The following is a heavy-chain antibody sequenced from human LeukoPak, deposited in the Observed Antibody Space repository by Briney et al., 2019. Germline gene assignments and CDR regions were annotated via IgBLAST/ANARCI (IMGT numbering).Heavy chain of an antibody. CDR2: ISSSSSYI. CDR3: ARGGSSWYRGYYFDY. V-gene: IGHV3-21*01. D-gene: IGHD6-13*01. J-gene: IGHJ4*02. Sequence: PGGSLRLSCAASGFTFSSYSMNWVRQAPGKGLEWVSSISSSSSYIYYADSVKGRFTISRDNAKNSLYLQMNSLRAEDTAVYYCARGGSSWYRGYYFDYWGQGTLVTVSS. CDR1: GFTFSSYS.